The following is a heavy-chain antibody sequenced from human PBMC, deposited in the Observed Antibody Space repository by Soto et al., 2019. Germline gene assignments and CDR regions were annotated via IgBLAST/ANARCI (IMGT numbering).Heavy chain of an antibody. D-gene: IGHD1-26*01. CDR3: AREGAEMAFDI. V-gene: IGHV3-21*01. Sequence: EVQLVESGGGLVQPGGSLRLSCAASGFTFSSYSMNWVRQAPGKGLEWVSSISSSSSYIHYADSVKGRFTISRDNAKNSLYLQMNSLRAEDTAVYYCAREGAEMAFDIWGQGTMVTVSS. CDR1: GFTFSSYS. CDR2: ISSSSSYI. J-gene: IGHJ3*02.